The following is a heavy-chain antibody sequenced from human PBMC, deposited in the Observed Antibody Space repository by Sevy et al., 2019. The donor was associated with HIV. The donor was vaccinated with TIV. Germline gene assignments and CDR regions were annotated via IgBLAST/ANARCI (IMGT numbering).Heavy chain of an antibody. CDR2: ITGSSNYI. J-gene: IGHJ4*02. CDR1: GFTFSNHN. V-gene: IGHV3-21*01. CDR3: ARDFPVGTTSTFDY. D-gene: IGHD1-26*01. Sequence: GGSLRLSCAASGFTFSNHNMNWVRQAPGKGLEWVSSITGSSNYIYYADSLKGRFTASRDNAKNSLYLQMNSLRAEDTAVYYCARDFPVGTTSTFDYWGQGTLVTVSS.